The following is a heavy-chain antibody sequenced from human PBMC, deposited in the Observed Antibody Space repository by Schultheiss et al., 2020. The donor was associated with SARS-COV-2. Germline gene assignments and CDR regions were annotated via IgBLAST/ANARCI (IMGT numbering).Heavy chain of an antibody. J-gene: IGHJ4*02. D-gene: IGHD3-22*01. V-gene: IGHV3-7*03. CDR2: IKEDGSEK. CDR1: GFTFSSYW. CDR3: AKDEGGYYDSSGYFDY. Sequence: GGSLRLSCAASGFTFSSYWMSWVRQAPGKGLEWVANIKEDGSEKHYLDSLKGRFTISRDNSKNTLYLQMNSLRAEDTAVYYCAKDEGGYYDSSGYFDYWGQGTLVTVSS.